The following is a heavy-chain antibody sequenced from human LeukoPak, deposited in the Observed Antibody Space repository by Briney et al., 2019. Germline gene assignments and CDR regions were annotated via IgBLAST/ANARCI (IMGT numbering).Heavy chain of an antibody. CDR2: IYYSGST. J-gene: IGHJ5*02. CDR1: GGSISSGGYY. CDR3: ARAYYGGNSGGWFDP. Sequence: SETLSLTCTVSGGSISSGGYYWRWIRQHPGKGLEWIGYIYYSGSTYYNPSLKSRVTISVDTSKNQFSLKLSSVTAADTAVYYCARAYYGGNSGGWFDPWGQGTLVTVSS. D-gene: IGHD4-23*01. V-gene: IGHV4-31*03.